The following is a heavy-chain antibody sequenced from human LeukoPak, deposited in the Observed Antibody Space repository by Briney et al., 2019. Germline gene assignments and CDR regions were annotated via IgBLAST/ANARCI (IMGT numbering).Heavy chain of an antibody. D-gene: IGHD2-21*02. Sequence: TLSLTCTLACGSISTTSYYWGWIRHPPCKGLDSFGGIYYSGSTYYNPSLKSRVTISVDTSKNQFSLKLSSVTSADTAVYYCARHVAYCGGDCYPEYYFDYWGQGTLVTVSS. CDR3: ARHVAYCGGDCYPEYYFDY. J-gene: IGHJ4*02. CDR2: IYYSGST. CDR1: CGSISTTSYY. V-gene: IGHV4-39*01.